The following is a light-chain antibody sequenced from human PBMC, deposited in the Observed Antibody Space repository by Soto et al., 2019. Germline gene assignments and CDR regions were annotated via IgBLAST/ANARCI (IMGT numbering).Light chain of an antibody. V-gene: IGKV1-33*01. Sequence: GDRVTITCQASHDITSYLNWYQHKPGKAPKLLIYDASILEAGVPSRFSGSGSGTDFTFTISSLQPEDVATYYWQKCDYLPIFGPGTTVDFK. CDR2: DAS. J-gene: IGKJ3*01. CDR3: QKCDYLPI. CDR1: HDITSY.